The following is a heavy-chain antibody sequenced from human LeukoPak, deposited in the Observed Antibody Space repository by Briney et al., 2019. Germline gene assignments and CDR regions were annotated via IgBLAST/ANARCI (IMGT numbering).Heavy chain of an antibody. J-gene: IGHJ4*02. V-gene: IGHV3-48*03. CDR2: ISNSGSTI. Sequence: GGSLRLSCAASGFTFSDYEMNWVRQAPGKGLEWVSYISNSGSTIYYADSVKGRFTISRDNAKNSLYLQLNSLSAEDTAVYYCARADCCGGSCYGYWGQGTLVTISS. CDR3: ARADCCGGSCYGY. CDR1: GFTFSDYE. D-gene: IGHD2-15*01.